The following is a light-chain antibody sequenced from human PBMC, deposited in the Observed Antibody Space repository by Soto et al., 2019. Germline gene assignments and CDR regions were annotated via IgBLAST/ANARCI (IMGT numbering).Light chain of an antibody. CDR1: QDISTW. CDR3: QQGYGFAFT. CDR2: AAS. J-gene: IGKJ3*01. Sequence: DIQMTQSPPSLSASVGDRVTISCRASQDISTWLAWYQQKPGKAPKLLIYAASSLQSGVPSRFSGSGSGTDFTLTISSLQPEDFATYFCQQGYGFAFTFGPGTKVDIK. V-gene: IGKV1-12*01.